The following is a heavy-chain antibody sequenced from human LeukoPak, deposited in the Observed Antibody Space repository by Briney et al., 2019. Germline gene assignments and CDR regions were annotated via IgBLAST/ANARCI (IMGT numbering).Heavy chain of an antibody. Sequence: ASVKVSCKASGYTFTGYYMHWVRQAPGQGLEWMGWINPNSGGTNYAQKFQGRVTMTRDTSISTAYMELRRLRSDDTAVYYCARGYSGYLNPYYYMDVWGKGTTVTVSS. J-gene: IGHJ6*03. CDR2: INPNSGGT. CDR1: GYTFTGYY. CDR3: ARGYSGYLNPYYYMDV. D-gene: IGHD5-12*01. V-gene: IGHV1-2*02.